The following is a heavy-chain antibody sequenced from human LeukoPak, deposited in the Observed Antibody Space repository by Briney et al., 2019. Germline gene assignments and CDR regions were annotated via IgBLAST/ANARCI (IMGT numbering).Heavy chain of an antibody. CDR1: GFSFSDSY. V-gene: IGHV3-11*01. Sequence: PGGSLRLSCAASGFSFSDSYMSWIRQAPGKGLDWLAYIGPGGFPIYFADSVKGRFTISRDNAKNSLYLQMNSLKGDDTAVYYCARRRYNWNAIDYWGQGTLVTVSS. J-gene: IGHJ4*02. CDR2: IGPGGFPI. CDR3: ARRRYNWNAIDY. D-gene: IGHD1-20*01.